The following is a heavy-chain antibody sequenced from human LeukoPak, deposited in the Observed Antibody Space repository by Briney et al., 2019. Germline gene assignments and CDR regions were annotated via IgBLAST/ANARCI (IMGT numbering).Heavy chain of an antibody. CDR2: MNPNSGNT. Sequence: ASVKVSCKASGYTFTSYDINWVRQATGQGLEWMGWMNPNSGNTGYAQKFQGRVTMTRNTSISTAYMELSSLRSEDTAVYYCARGRGGYYYDSSGYIYYFGYWGQGTLVTVSS. CDR1: GYTFTSYD. CDR3: ARGRGGYYYDSSGYIYYFGY. D-gene: IGHD3-22*01. V-gene: IGHV1-8*01. J-gene: IGHJ4*02.